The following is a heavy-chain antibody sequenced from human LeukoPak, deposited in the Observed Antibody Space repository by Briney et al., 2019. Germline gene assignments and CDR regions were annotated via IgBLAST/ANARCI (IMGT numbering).Heavy chain of an antibody. CDR3: ARPSTVTAPFDY. Sequence: GGSPRLSCAASGFTFSDYYMSWIRQAPGKGLEWVSYISSSGSTIYYADSVKGRFTISRDNAKNSLYLQMNSLRAEDTAVYYCARPSTVTAPFDYWGQGTLVTVSS. CDR1: GFTFSDYY. V-gene: IGHV3-11*01. CDR2: ISSSGSTI. D-gene: IGHD4-17*01. J-gene: IGHJ4*02.